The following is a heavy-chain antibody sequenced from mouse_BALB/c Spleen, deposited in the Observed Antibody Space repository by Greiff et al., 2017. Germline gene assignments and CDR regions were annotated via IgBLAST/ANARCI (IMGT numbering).Heavy chain of an antibody. CDR1: GFSLTSYG. CDR2: IWSGGST. CDR3: ARMYGYYDAMDY. V-gene: IGHV2-2*02. J-gene: IGHJ4*01. D-gene: IGHD2-2*01. Sequence: QVQLQQSGPGLVQPSQSLSITCTVSGFSLTSYGVHWVRQSPGKGLEWLGVIWSGGSTDYNAAFISRLSISKDNSKSQVFFKMNSLQANDTAIYYCARMYGYYDAMDYWGQGTSVTVSS.